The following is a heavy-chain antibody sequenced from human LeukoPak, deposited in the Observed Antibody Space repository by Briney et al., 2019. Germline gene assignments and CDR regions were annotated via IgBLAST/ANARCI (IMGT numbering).Heavy chain of an antibody. J-gene: IGHJ6*02. CDR2: INTNTGDP. V-gene: IGHV7-4-1*02. D-gene: IGHD1-1*01. CDR1: GYTFTSYA. CDR3: ARDPPALTIWKAWYGMDV. Sequence: GASVKVSCKASGYTFTSYAMNWVRQAPGQGLEWMGWINTNTGDPTYARGFTGRFVFSLDTSVSTAYLQISSLKAEDTAVYYCARDPPALTIWKAWYGMDVWGQGTTVTVSS.